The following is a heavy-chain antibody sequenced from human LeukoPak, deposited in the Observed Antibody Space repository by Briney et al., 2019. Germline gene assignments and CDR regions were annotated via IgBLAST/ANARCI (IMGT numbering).Heavy chain of an antibody. CDR1: GFTFSDYY. Sequence: GGSLGLSCAASGFTFSDYYMSWIRQAPGKGLEWVSYISSSSSYTNYADSVKGRFTISRDNAKNSLYLQMNSLRAEDTAVYYCARDAHCDSSGYLPDYWGQGTLGTVSS. CDR2: ISSSSSYT. V-gene: IGHV3-11*05. J-gene: IGHJ4*02. CDR3: ARDAHCDSSGYLPDY. D-gene: IGHD3-22*01.